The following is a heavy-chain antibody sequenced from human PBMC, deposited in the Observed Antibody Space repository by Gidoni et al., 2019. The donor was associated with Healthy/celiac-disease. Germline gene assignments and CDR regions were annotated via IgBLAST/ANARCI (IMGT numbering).Heavy chain of an antibody. CDR1: GGSISSYY. CDR2: IYYSGST. D-gene: IGHD6-19*01. Sequence: QVQLQESGPGLVKPSETLSLTCTVSGGSISSYYWSWIRQPPGKGLEWIGYIYYSGSTNYNPSLKSRVTISVDTSKNQFSLKLSSVTAADTAVYYCARLDTLSGWSGSGHDWYFDLWGRGTLVTVSS. V-gene: IGHV4-59*08. J-gene: IGHJ2*01. CDR3: ARLDTLSGWSGSGHDWYFDL.